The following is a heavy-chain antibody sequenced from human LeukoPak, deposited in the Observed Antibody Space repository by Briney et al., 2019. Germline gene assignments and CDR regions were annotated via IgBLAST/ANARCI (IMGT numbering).Heavy chain of an antibody. CDR1: GFTVSSNY. J-gene: IGHJ4*02. CDR2: IYYSGST. V-gene: IGHV4-59*02. Sequence: PGGSLRLSCAASGFTVSSNYMSWIRQPPGKGLEWIGYIYYSGSTNYNPSLKSRVTISVDTSKNQFSLKLSSVTAADTAVYYCARAGGLLVLDYWGQGTLVTVSS. D-gene: IGHD6-13*01. CDR3: ARAGGLLVLDY.